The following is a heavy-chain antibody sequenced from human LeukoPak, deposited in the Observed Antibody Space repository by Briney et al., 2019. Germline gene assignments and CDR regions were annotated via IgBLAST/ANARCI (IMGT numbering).Heavy chain of an antibody. D-gene: IGHD2-2*01. Sequence: ASVKVSCKASGYTFTSYAISWVRQAPGQGLEWMGGIIPIFGTANYAQKFQGRVTITADESTSTAYMELSSLRSEDTAVYYCARSPREYCSSTSCHLNWFDPWGRGTLVTVSS. CDR2: IIPIFGTA. J-gene: IGHJ5*02. CDR3: ARSPREYCSSTSCHLNWFDP. V-gene: IGHV1-69*13. CDR1: GYTFTSYA.